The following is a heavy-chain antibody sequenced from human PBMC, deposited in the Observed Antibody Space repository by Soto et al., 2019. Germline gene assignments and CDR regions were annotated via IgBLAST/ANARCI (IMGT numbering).Heavy chain of an antibody. J-gene: IGHJ3*02. D-gene: IGHD3-22*01. CDR2: ISYDGSNK. CDR1: GFTFSSYG. CDR3: AKVVSYDSSGDAFDI. V-gene: IGHV3-30*18. Sequence: PGGSLRLSCAASGFTFSSYGMHWVRQAPGKGLEWVAVISYDGSNKYYADSVKGRFTISRDNSKNTLYLQMNSLRAEDTAVYYCAKVVSYDSSGDAFDIWGRGTMVTGSS.